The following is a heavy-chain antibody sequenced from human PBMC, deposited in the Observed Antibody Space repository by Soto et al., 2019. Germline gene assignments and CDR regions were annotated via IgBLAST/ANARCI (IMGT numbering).Heavy chain of an antibody. CDR2: IYHSGST. D-gene: IGHD3-22*01. J-gene: IGHJ6*02. V-gene: IGHV4-38-2*02. Sequence: SETLSLTCTVSGYSIRNGYYWGWIRQPPGKGLEWIGTIYHSGSTYYNPSLKSRVTISVDTSKNQFSLKLSSVTAADTAVYYCAREDYYYDSSGYYYNYYGMDVWGQGTTVTVSS. CDR3: AREDYYYDSSGYYYNYYGMDV. CDR1: GYSIRNGYY.